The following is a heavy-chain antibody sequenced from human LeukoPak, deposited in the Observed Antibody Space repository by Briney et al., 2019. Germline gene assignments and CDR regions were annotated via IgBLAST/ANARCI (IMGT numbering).Heavy chain of an antibody. V-gene: IGHV3-30*04. D-gene: IGHD6-19*01. CDR1: GFTFSSYA. J-gene: IGHJ3*02. CDR3: AREDSSGWGAFDI. CDR2: ISYDGSNK. Sequence: GESLRLSCAASGFTFSSYAMHWVRQAPGKGLEWVAVISYDGSNKYYADSVKGRFTISRDNSKNTLYLQMNSLRAEDTAVYYCAREDSSGWGAFDIWGQGTMVTVSS.